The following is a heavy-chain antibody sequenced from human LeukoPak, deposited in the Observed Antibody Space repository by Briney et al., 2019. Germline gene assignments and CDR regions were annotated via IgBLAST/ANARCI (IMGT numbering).Heavy chain of an antibody. V-gene: IGHV1-2*02. CDR3: ARPYYFGSGSRLSYYYFGMDV. D-gene: IGHD3-10*01. Sequence: ASVRDSCMASGYSFTSYYMHWVRQAPGQGLEWMAWINPNSGVTNYAQKFQGRVSMTRDTSISTVYMELRRLRSDDTAVYYCARPYYFGSGSRLSYYYFGMDVRGHGTTVTVSS. CDR1: GYSFTSYY. J-gene: IGHJ6*01. CDR2: INPNSGVT.